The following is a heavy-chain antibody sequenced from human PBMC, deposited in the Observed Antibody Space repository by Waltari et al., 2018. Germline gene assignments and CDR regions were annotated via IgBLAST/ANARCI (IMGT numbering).Heavy chain of an antibody. CDR1: GGSISSGGYS. CDR2: IYHSGST. Sequence: QLQLQESGSGLVKPSQTLSLTCAVSGGSISSGGYSWSWIRQPPGKGLEWIGYIYHSGSTYYNPSLKSRVTISVDRSKNQFSLKLSSVTAADTAVYYCARGVVVPAAMARGGWFDPWGQGTLVTVSS. V-gene: IGHV4-30-2*01. J-gene: IGHJ5*02. CDR3: ARGVVVPAAMARGGWFDP. D-gene: IGHD2-2*01.